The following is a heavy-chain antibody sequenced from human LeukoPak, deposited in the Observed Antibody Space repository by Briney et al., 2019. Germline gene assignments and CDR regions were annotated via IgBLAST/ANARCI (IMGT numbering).Heavy chain of an antibody. J-gene: IGHJ4*02. D-gene: IGHD3-10*01. CDR2: IHYSGST. CDR1: GGSISGFH. CDR3: TRHLDYYGSGSYEY. Sequence: SETLSLICTVSGGSISGFHWSWIRQHPGKGLEWLGYIHYSGSTDYNPSLKSRVTISVGTSKNQFSLKLSSVTAADTAVYYCTRHLDYYGSGSYEYWGQGTLVTVSS. V-gene: IGHV4-59*08.